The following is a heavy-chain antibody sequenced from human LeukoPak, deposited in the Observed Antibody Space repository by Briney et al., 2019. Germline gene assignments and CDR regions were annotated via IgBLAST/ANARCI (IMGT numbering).Heavy chain of an antibody. D-gene: IGHD3-10*01. J-gene: IGHJ6*03. CDR2: IRYDGSDK. CDR3: ATRRGITMVRGVITYDYYYDYMDV. CDR1: GFTFNSYG. V-gene: IGHV3-30*02. Sequence: PGGSLRLSCAASGFTFNSYGMHWVRQAPGKGLEWVAFIRYDGSDKYYADSVKGRFTISRDNSKNTLYLQMNSLRAEDTAVYYCATRRGITMVRGVITYDYYYDYMDVWGKGTTVTISS.